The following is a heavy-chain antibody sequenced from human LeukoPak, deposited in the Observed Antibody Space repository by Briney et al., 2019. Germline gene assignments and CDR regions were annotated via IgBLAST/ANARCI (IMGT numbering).Heavy chain of an antibody. CDR3: AKELNRSYSGSGSQGDY. J-gene: IGHJ4*02. V-gene: IGHV3-23*01. D-gene: IGHD3-10*01. CDR2: ISGSGSTT. Sequence: PGGSLRLSCAASVFTFSSYSMSWVRQAPWNGQEWVSVISGSGSTTYYADSVKGRFTISRDNSKNTLYLQINSLRAEDTAVYYCAKELNRSYSGSGSQGDYWGQGTLVTVSS. CDR1: VFTFSSYS.